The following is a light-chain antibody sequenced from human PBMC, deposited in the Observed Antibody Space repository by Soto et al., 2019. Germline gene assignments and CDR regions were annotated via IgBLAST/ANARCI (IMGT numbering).Light chain of an antibody. CDR3: QQRSNWPPPT. CDR1: QSVSSY. V-gene: IGKV3-11*01. Sequence: EIVLTQSPATLSLSPGERATLSCRASQSVSSYLAWYQQKPGQAPRLLIYDASNRATGIPARFSGRGSGTDFTLTISSLEPEDFAVYYCQQRSNWPPPTFGGGTKVEIK. J-gene: IGKJ4*01. CDR2: DAS.